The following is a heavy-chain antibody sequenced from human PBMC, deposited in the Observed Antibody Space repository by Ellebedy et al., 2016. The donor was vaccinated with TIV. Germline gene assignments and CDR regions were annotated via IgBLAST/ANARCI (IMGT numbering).Heavy chain of an antibody. CDR1: GYTFTDYY. J-gene: IGHJ5*02. CDR2: INPNSGGT. V-gene: IGHV1-2*02. D-gene: IGHD6-13*01. Sequence: AASVKVSCKASGYTFTDYYVHWVRQAPGQGLEGMGWINPNSGGTIYAQKFQGRVTMTRDTSISTAYMELSRLKSDDTAVYYCARYISEYTSSWFNWFDPWGQGTLVTVSS. CDR3: ARYISEYTSSWFNWFDP.